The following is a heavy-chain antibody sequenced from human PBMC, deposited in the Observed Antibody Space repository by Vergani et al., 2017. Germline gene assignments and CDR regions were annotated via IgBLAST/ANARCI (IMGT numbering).Heavy chain of an antibody. CDR1: GGSFNDYW. Sequence: QAQLQQCGAGLLKPSETLSLTCAIYGGSFNDYWWTWVRQPPGKGLEWIGEIRHDGISHYSPSLKRRVTISIDTATHQFSLNLRSGTAADTAVYYCAREGYCTNGVCFTRFDVWGQGALVTVSS. V-gene: IGHV4-34*01. CDR2: IRHDGIS. CDR3: AREGYCTNGVCFTRFDV. D-gene: IGHD2-8*01. J-gene: IGHJ4*02.